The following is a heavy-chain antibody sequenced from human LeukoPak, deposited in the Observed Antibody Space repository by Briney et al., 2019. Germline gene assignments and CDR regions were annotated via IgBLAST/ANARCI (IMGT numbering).Heavy chain of an antibody. CDR2: ISAYNGNT. V-gene: IGHV1-18*04. D-gene: IGHD3-10*01. J-gene: IGHJ4*02. CDR1: GYTFTSYG. Sequence: GASVKVSCKASGYTFTSYGISWVRQAPGQGLEWMGWISAYNGNTNYAQKLQGRATMTTDTSTSTAYMELRSLRSDDTAVYYCARHMVRGVIITSEIDYWGQGTLVTVPS. CDR3: ARHMVRGVIITSEIDY.